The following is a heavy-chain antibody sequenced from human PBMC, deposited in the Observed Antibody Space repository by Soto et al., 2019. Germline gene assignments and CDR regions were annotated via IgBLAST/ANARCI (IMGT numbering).Heavy chain of an antibody. CDR3: ARGPGTYSSSWYYSYYYMDV. J-gene: IGHJ6*03. CDR2: INPNSGGT. Sequence: QVQLVQSGAEVKKPGASVKVSCKASGYTFTAYYMHWVRQAPGQGLEWMGWINPNSGGTNYAQKFQGWVTMTRDTSISTAFMELSRLRSEDTAVYYCARGPGTYSSSWYYSYYYMDVWGKGTTVTVSS. V-gene: IGHV1-2*04. CDR1: GYTFTAYY. D-gene: IGHD6-13*01.